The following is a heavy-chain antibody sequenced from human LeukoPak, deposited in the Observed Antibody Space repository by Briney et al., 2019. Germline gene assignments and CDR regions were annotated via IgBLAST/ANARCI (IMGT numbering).Heavy chain of an antibody. V-gene: IGHV3-30-3*01. CDR1: GFIFSSYS. D-gene: IGHD5-12*01. J-gene: IGHJ4*02. CDR3: ARDRAYSGNDATYFDC. CDR2: VSSDGSKK. Sequence: GGSLRLSCVASGFIFSSYSVHWVRQAPGKGLEWVAVVSSDGSKKFYADSVKGRFSISRDNSENTLYLQMNSLRTEDTAVYYCARDRAYSGNDATYFDCWGQGTLVTVSS.